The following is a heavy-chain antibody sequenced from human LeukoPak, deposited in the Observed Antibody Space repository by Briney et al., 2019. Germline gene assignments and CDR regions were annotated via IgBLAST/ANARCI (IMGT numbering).Heavy chain of an antibody. CDR3: ARSRYTSGRGAFDY. V-gene: IGHV3-66*01. J-gene: IGHJ4*02. D-gene: IGHD6-19*01. CDR1: GFTVSSNY. CDR2: IYSGGST. Sequence: PGGSLRLSCAASGFTVSSNYMSWVRQAPGKGLEWVSLIYSGGSTYYADSVKGRFTISRDNSKNTLYLQMNSLRAEDTAVYYCARSRYTSGRGAFDYWGQGTLVTVSS.